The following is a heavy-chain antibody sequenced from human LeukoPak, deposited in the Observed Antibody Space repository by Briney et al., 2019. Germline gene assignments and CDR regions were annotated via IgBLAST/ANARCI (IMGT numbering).Heavy chain of an antibody. D-gene: IGHD6-19*01. CDR1: GYTFTDYY. J-gene: IGHJ4*02. CDR2: IDPSTGRT. V-gene: IGHV1-2*02. Sequence: ASVKVSCKASGYTFTDYYMYWVRQAPGQVLEWMGWIDPSTGRTNSAQKFQGRVTFTRDTSISTVYMDLTRLRSDDTAVYYCATPNEWLADWGQGTLVTVSS. CDR3: ATPNEWLAD.